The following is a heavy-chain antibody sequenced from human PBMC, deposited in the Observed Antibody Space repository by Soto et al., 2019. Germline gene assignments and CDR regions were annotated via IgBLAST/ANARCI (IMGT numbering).Heavy chain of an antibody. D-gene: IGHD1-26*01. Sequence: SQTLSLTCTVSAGSLSSYYWSWIRPPPGKGLEWIGNIYDSGSTDYNPSRKSRVTISAETTKNKLSLKLSSVTAADTSVYYCARVVGFTAGGNEYFQHWGQGTLVTVSS. CDR2: IYDSGST. CDR1: AGSLSSYY. J-gene: IGHJ1*01. CDR3: ARVVGFTAGGNEYFQH. V-gene: IGHV4-59*01.